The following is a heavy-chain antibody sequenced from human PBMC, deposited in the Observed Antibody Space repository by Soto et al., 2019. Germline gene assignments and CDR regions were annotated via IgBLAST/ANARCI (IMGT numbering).Heavy chain of an antibody. CDR2: LSRSGGSP. Sequence: EVQLLESGGGLVQPGGSLRLSCAASGFTFSSYAMSWVRQAPGKGLEWVSALSRSGGSPYYADSVKGRFTISRDNSKNTLYLQMNSLRADDTAVYYCASGGAAAAWVFDYWGQGTLVTVSS. D-gene: IGHD6-13*01. V-gene: IGHV3-23*01. CDR1: GFTFSSYA. CDR3: ASGGAAAAWVFDY. J-gene: IGHJ4*02.